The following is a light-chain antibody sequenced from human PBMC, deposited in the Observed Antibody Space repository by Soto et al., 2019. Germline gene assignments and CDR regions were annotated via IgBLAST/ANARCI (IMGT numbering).Light chain of an antibody. CDR3: CSPAGAMTWV. CDR1: SNNIGYYNL. J-gene: IGLJ3*02. Sequence: QSALTQPASVSGSPGQSITISCTGKSNNIGYYNLVSWYHQHPGKAPKFMIYAVSKRPSGVSTRFSGSKSGNTASLTISGLQPEDEADYYCCSPAGAMTWVFGGGTKLTVL. V-gene: IGLV2-23*02. CDR2: AVS.